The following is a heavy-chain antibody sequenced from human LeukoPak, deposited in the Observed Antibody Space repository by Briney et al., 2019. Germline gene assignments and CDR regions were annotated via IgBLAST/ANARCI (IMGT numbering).Heavy chain of an antibody. CDR1: GGSISSYY. CDR2: IYYSGST. V-gene: IGHV4-59*01. CDR3: ARRIAAAGTSWFDP. D-gene: IGHD6-13*01. J-gene: IGHJ5*02. Sequence: SSETLSLTCTVSGGSISSYYWSWIRQPAEKGLEWIGYIYYSGSTNYNPSLKSRVTISVDTSKNQFSLKLSSVTAADTAVYCCARRIAAAGTSWFDPWGQGTLVTASS.